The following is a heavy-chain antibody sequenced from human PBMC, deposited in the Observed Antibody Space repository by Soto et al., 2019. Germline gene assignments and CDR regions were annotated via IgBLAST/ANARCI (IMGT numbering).Heavy chain of an antibody. D-gene: IGHD6-19*01. Sequence: SQTLSLTCAVYGGSFSGYYWSWIRQPPGKGLEWIGEINHSGSTNYNPSLKSRVTISVDTSKNQFSLKLSSVTAADTAVYYCARGGSGWYGHYYGMDVWGQGTTVTVPS. J-gene: IGHJ6*02. V-gene: IGHV4-34*01. CDR2: INHSGST. CDR3: ARGGSGWYGHYYGMDV. CDR1: GGSFSGYY.